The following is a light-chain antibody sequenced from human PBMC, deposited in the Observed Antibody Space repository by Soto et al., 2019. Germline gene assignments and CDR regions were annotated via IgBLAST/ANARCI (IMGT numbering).Light chain of an antibody. Sequence: DIQMTQSPSTLSASVGDRVAITCRASQSISSWLAWYQQKPGKAPKLLIYKASTLKSGVPSRFSGSGSGTEFTLTSSSLQPDDFATYYCQNYNSYSEEFGQGTKVDIK. CDR1: QSISSW. CDR3: QNYNSYSEE. CDR2: KAS. V-gene: IGKV1-5*03. J-gene: IGKJ1*01.